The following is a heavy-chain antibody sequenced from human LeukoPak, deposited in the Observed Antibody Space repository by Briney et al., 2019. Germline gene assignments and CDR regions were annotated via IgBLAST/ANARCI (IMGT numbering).Heavy chain of an antibody. V-gene: IGHV3-7*05. CDR2: INQEGSEK. Sequence: GGSLRLSCAASEFTFSRYWMSWVRQAPGKGLDWVANINQEGSEKYYVDSVKGRFTVSRDNAKNSLYLQVNSLRADDTAVYYCARAGSSSWYGVWFDPWGQGTLVTVSS. D-gene: IGHD6-13*01. CDR3: ARAGSSSWYGVWFDP. J-gene: IGHJ5*02. CDR1: EFTFSRYW.